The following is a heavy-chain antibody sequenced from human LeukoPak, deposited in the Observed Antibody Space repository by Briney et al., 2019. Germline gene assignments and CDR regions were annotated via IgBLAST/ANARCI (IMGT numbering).Heavy chain of an antibody. CDR3: ARLSYSNYVDY. J-gene: IGHJ4*02. D-gene: IGHD4-11*01. V-gene: IGHV4-59*08. CDR1: GGSISTYY. CDR2: IYYSGSS. Sequence: SETLSLTCTVSGGSISTYYWSWIRQPPGKGLEWIGYIYYSGSSKYNPSLKSRVTISVDTSKNQFSLKLSSVTAADTAVYFSARLSYSNYVDYWGQGTLVTVSS.